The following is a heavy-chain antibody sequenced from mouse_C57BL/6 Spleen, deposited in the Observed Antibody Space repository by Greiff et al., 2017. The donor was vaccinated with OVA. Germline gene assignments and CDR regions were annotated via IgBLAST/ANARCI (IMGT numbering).Heavy chain of an antibody. Sequence: ESGPGLVKPSQSLSLTCSVTGYSITSGYYWNWIRQFPGNKLEWMGYISYDGSNNYNPSLKNRIPITRDTSKNQFFLKLNSVTTEDTATYYCARGGDYYGSSLTWYFDVWGTGTTVTVSS. V-gene: IGHV3-6*01. CDR3: ARGGDYYGSSLTWYFDV. D-gene: IGHD1-1*01. CDR1: GYSITSGYY. CDR2: ISYDGSN. J-gene: IGHJ1*03.